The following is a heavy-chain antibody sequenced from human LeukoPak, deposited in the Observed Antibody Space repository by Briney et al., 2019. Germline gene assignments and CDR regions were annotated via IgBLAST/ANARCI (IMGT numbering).Heavy chain of an antibody. CDR3: ARARWQLVPYIDA. CDR2: INPNSGGT. Sequence: GASVKLSCKASGYTFTDYYMHWVRQAPGQGLEWMGWINPNSGGTNFAQKFQGRVAMTRDTSISTAYLELGSLRSDDTAVYFCARARWQLVPYIDAWGQGTLVTVSS. J-gene: IGHJ4*01. D-gene: IGHD6-6*01. CDR1: GYTFTDYY. V-gene: IGHV1-2*02.